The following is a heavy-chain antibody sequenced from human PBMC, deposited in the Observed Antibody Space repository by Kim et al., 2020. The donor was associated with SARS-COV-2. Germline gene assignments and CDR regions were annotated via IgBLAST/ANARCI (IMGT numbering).Heavy chain of an antibody. Sequence: GGSLRLSCAASGFTFSSYAMSWVRQAPGKGLEWVSAISGSGGSTYYADSVKGRFTISRDNSKNTLYLQMNSLRAEDTAVYYCAKDHGMGTVTDPSDYWGQGTLVTVSS. CDR1: GFTFSSYA. V-gene: IGHV3-23*01. J-gene: IGHJ4*02. CDR3: AKDHGMGTVTDPSDY. D-gene: IGHD4-17*01. CDR2: ISGSGGST.